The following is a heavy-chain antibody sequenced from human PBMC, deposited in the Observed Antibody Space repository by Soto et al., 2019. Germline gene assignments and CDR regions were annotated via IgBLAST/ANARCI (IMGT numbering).Heavy chain of an antibody. CDR2: VYYSGTT. Sequence: SETLSLTCSVSGASVSNETYYWSWIRQPPVKRLEWLGYVYYSGTTNYTPSLKGRVTMSVDLSKNQFSLRLTSVTAADTAMYYCARAAVATRCFEFWGQGALVTVSS. D-gene: IGHD6-6*01. CDR3: ARAAVATRCFEF. CDR1: GASVSNETYY. V-gene: IGHV4-61*01. J-gene: IGHJ1*01.